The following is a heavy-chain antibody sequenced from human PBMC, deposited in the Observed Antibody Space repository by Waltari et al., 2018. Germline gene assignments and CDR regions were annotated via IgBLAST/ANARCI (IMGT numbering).Heavy chain of an antibody. CDR3: VREVTRGGGSFDS. J-gene: IGHJ4*02. D-gene: IGHD2-21*02. Sequence: QVHLVQSGAEVKKPGASVKVSCKASGYTFSVNPIHWVRQAPGQSLEWMGWINTGNEKTRYSQSFQGRVTFTRDTAASTAFMGVSRLISDDTAFYFCVREVTRGGGSFDSWGQGTQVTVSS. CDR2: INTGNEKT. V-gene: IGHV1-3*04. CDR1: GYTFSVNP.